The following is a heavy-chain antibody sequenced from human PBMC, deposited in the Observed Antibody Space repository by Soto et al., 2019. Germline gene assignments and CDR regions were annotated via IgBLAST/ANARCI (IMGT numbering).Heavy chain of an antibody. Sequence: GGSLRLSCAASGFTFSNFAMSWVRQAPGRGLEWVSGISASGRDIHYADSVKDRFTVSRDNSKNTLYLQMNSLRAEDTAIYYCAKGKTSGWYYFDYWGQGALVTVSS. D-gene: IGHD6-19*01. CDR3: AKGKTSGWYYFDY. CDR2: ISASGRDI. V-gene: IGHV3-23*01. J-gene: IGHJ4*02. CDR1: GFTFSNFA.